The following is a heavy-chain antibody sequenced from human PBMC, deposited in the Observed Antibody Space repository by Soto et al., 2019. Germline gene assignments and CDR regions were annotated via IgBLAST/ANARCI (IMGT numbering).Heavy chain of an antibody. Sequence: SVKVYFKASGGTFSSYAISWVRQAPGQGLEWMGGIIPIFGTANYAQKFQGRVTITADKSTSTAYMELSSLRSEDTAVYYCAGTTYYYGSGSYPPDYWGQGTLVTVSS. V-gene: IGHV1-69*06. CDR3: AGTTYYYGSGSYPPDY. CDR1: GGTFSSYA. J-gene: IGHJ4*02. D-gene: IGHD3-10*01. CDR2: IIPIFGTA.